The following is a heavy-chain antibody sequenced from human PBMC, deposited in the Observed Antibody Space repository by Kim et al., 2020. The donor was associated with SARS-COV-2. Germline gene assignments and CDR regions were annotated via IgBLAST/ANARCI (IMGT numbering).Heavy chain of an antibody. J-gene: IGHJ6*02. CDR2: IRTKAGSYAT. Sequence: GGSLRLSCAASGFTFSGSNIHWVRQASGKGLEWVARIRTKAGSYATAYTASVKGRFIISRDDSTNTAYLQMNSLKTEDTARYYCTAPKDVWGQGTTVTVPS. CDR3: TAPKDV. CDR1: GFTFSGSN. V-gene: IGHV3-73*01.